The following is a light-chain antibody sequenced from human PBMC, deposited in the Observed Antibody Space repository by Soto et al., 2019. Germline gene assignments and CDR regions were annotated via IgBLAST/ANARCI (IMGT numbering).Light chain of an antibody. Sequence: QSVLTQPASVSGSPGQSITISCTGTSRDVGGYNYVSWYQQYPGKAPKLMIYGVTNRPSGVSNRFSGSKTGNTATLGITGFQTGDEADYYCGSWDSSLSAYVFGTGTKVTV. CDR2: GVT. CDR3: GSWDSSLSAYV. CDR1: SRDVGGYNY. J-gene: IGLJ1*01. V-gene: IGLV2-14*01.